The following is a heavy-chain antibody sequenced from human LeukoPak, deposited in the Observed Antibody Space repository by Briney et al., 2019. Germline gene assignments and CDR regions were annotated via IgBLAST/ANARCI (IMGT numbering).Heavy chain of an antibody. Sequence: SETLSLTCAVYGGSFSGYYWSWIRQPPGKGLEWIGEINHSGSTNYNPPLKSRVTISVDTSKNQFSLKLSSVTAADTAVYYCARGLAGAIYYYYGMDVWGQGTTVTVSS. CDR2: INHSGST. V-gene: IGHV4-34*01. CDR1: GGSFSGYY. CDR3: ARGLAGAIYYYYGMDV. J-gene: IGHJ6*02. D-gene: IGHD1-26*01.